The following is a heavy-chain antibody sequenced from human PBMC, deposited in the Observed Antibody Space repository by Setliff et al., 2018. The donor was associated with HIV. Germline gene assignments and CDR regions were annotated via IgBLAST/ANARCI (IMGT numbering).Heavy chain of an antibody. CDR1: GGSFSGDS. CDR3: ARKGWNAYEAFDY. D-gene: IGHD1-1*01. CDR2: INHSGGA. Sequence: SETLSLTCNVYGGSFSGDSWNWIRQPPGKGLEWIGEINHSGGAKYNPSLKSRVTISVDMSKNRFSLSLTSVTAADTAIYFCARKGWNAYEAFDYWGQGYLVTVSS. V-gene: IGHV4-34*01. J-gene: IGHJ4*02.